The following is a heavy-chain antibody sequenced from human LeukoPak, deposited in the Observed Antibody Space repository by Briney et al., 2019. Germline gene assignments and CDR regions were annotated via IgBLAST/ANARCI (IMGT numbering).Heavy chain of an antibody. CDR1: GGSFSGYY. Sequence: SETLSLTCAVYGGSFSGYYWSWIRQPPGKGLEWIGEINHSGSTNYNPSLKSRVTISVDTSKNQFSLKLSSVTAADTAVYYCARGYLGSGYSNRYFDLWGRGTLVTVSS. D-gene: IGHD5-18*01. V-gene: IGHV4-34*01. CDR2: INHSGST. CDR3: ARGYLGSGYSNRYFDL. J-gene: IGHJ2*01.